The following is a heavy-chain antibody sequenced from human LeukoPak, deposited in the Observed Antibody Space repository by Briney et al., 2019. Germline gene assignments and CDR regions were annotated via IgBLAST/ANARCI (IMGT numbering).Heavy chain of an antibody. J-gene: IGHJ5*02. Sequence: GGSLRLSCAASGFTFSSYAMSWVRQAPGKGLEWVSVIGGSGGSTYYADSVTGRFTISRDNAKNSLYLQMNSLRAKDTALYYCARDYYDSSGSSWFDPWGQGTLVTVSS. CDR3: ARDYYDSSGSSWFDP. CDR1: GFTFSSYA. D-gene: IGHD3-22*01. V-gene: IGHV3-23*01. CDR2: IGGSGGST.